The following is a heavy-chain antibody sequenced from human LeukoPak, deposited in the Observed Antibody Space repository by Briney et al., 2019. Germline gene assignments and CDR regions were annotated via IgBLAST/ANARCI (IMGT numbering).Heavy chain of an antibody. CDR1: GGSITGHY. CDR3: ARYDPSDYATSGLYYGVYFDS. Sequence: SETLSLTCSVSGGSITGHYWSWIRQSPRKGLKWIGYIYYNGNTNYNPSLKSRVIILLDMSKNQFSLKLTSVTAADTAIYYCARYDPSDYATSGLYYGVYFDSWGQGTLVSVSS. D-gene: IGHD3-22*01. CDR2: IYYNGNT. J-gene: IGHJ4*02. V-gene: IGHV4-59*08.